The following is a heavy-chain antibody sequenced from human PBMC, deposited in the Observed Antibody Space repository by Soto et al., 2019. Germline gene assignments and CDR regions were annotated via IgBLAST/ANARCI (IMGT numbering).Heavy chain of an antibody. Sequence: GESLKISCKGSGYSFTSYWIGWVRQMPGKGLEWMGIIYPGDSDTRYSPSFQGQVTISADKSIRTAYLQWSSLKASDTAMYYCARQHYDFWSGYYSYFDYWGQGTLVTVSS. CDR2: IYPGDSDT. CDR1: GYSFTSYW. D-gene: IGHD3-3*01. J-gene: IGHJ4*02. CDR3: ARQHYDFWSGYYSYFDY. V-gene: IGHV5-51*01.